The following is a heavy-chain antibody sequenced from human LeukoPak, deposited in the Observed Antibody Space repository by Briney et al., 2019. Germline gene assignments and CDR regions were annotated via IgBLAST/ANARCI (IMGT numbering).Heavy chain of an antibody. J-gene: IGHJ4*02. V-gene: IGHV1-18*01. D-gene: IGHD3-10*01. CDR2: ISAYNGNT. CDR3: ARAGNYYTSGSYLGY. Sequence: GASVKVSCKASGYTFTSYGISWVRQAPGQGLEWMGWISAYNGNTNYAQKLQGRVTMTTDTSTSTAYMELRSLRSDDTAVYYCARAGNYYTSGSYLGYWGQGTLVTVSS. CDR1: GYTFTSYG.